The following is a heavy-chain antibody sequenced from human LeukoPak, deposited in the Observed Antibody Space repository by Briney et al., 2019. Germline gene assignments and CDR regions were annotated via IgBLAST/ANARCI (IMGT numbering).Heavy chain of an antibody. CDR1: GYTFTGYY. V-gene: IGHV1-2*04. D-gene: IGHD6-19*01. CDR3: ARADPGIAVAGTRGAFDI. CDR2: INPNSGGT. Sequence: ASVKVSCKASGYTFTGYYMHWVRQAPGQGLEWMGWINPNSGGTNYAQKFQGWVTMTRDTSISTAYMELSRLRSDDTAVYYCARADPGIAVAGTRGAFDIWGQGTMVTVSS. J-gene: IGHJ3*02.